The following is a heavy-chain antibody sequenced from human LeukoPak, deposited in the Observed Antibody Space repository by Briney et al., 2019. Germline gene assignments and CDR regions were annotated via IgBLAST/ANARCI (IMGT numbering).Heavy chain of an antibody. CDR1: GGSISSGSYY. J-gene: IGHJ4*02. CDR3: ASHRYWNFYLDY. D-gene: IGHD1-7*01. Sequence: PSQTLSLTCTVSGGSISSGSYYWSWIRQPAGKGLEWIGRIYTSGSTNYNPSLKTRVTISRDMSKNLISLKLTSLTAADTAVYFCASHRYWNFYLDYWGQGTLVTVSS. V-gene: IGHV4-61*02. CDR2: IYTSGST.